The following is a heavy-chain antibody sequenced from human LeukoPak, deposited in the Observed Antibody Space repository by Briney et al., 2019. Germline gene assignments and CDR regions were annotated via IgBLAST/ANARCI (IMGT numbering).Heavy chain of an antibody. CDR1: GGSVSSGSYY. CDR2: IYYSGST. J-gene: IGHJ5*02. V-gene: IGHV4-61*01. CDR3: ARRTAGDYYDFWSGYFPSYNWFDP. D-gene: IGHD3-3*01. Sequence: SETLSLTCTVSGGSVSSGSYYWSWIRQPPGKGLEWIGYIYYSGSTNYNPSLKSRVTISVDTSKNQFSLKLSSVTAADTAVYYCARRTAGDYYDFWSGYFPSYNWFDPWGQGTLVTVSS.